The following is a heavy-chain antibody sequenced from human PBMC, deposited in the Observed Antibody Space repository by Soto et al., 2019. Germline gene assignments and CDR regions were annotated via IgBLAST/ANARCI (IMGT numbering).Heavy chain of an antibody. CDR1: GGSISSGDYY. J-gene: IGHJ1*01. V-gene: IGHV4-30-4*01. CDR2: IYYSGST. CDR3: ASAGYDFWSGSQNFQH. Sequence: QVQLQESGPGLVKPSQTLSLTCTVSGGSISSGDYYWSWIRQPPGKGLEWIGYIYYSGSTYYNPSLKSRVTIAVDTSKNQFSLKLSSVTAADTAVYYCASAGYDFWSGSQNFQHWGQGTLVTVSS. D-gene: IGHD3-3*01.